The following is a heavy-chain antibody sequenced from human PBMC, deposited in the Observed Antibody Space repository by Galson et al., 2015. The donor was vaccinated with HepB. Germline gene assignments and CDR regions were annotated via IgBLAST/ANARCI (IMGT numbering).Heavy chain of an antibody. CDR2: ISPRDSDT. CDR1: GYSFTTHY. V-gene: IGHV1-46*03. J-gene: IGHJ4*02. D-gene: IGHD2-2*01. CDR3: CRERPDTQYFDY. Sequence: SVKVSCKASGYSFTTHYMHWVRQAPGQGLEWMGRISPRDSDTKKAQKFKGRVTMTRDTSTSTVYMQLSGLISGDTAVYHCCRERPDTQYFDYWGQGSLVTVSS.